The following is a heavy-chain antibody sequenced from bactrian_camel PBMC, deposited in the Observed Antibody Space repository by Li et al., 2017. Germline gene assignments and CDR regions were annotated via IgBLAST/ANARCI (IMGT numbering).Heavy chain of an antibody. CDR2: IYGPDTA. J-gene: IGHJ4*01. CDR1: GYTFSACG. Sequence: VQLVESGGAPVQAGGSLKLSCVGSGYTFSACGMAWYRQAAGKERELVSRIYGPDTAAYDDSVKGRFTISRDIAKDTLYLQMNSLKPEDTAMYYCAAAPLIRCYGDPRSASGFNYWGLGTQVTVS. V-gene: IGHV3S55*01. D-gene: IGHD4*01. CDR3: AAAPLIRCYGDPRSASGFNY.